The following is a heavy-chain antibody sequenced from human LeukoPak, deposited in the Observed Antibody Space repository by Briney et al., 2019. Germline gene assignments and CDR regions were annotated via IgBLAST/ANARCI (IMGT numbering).Heavy chain of an antibody. Sequence: ASVKVSCKASGYTFTSYGISWVRQAPGQGLEWMGWISGYNGNTNYAQKLQGRVTMTTDTSTSTAYMELRSLRSDDTAVYYCASSRGGYYDSSDPWAFDIWGQGTMVTVSS. J-gene: IGHJ3*02. CDR3: ASSRGGYYDSSDPWAFDI. CDR2: ISGYNGNT. D-gene: IGHD3-22*01. V-gene: IGHV1-18*01. CDR1: GYTFTSYG.